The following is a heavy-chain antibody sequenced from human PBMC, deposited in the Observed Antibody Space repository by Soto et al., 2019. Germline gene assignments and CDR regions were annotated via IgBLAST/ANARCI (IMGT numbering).Heavy chain of an antibody. J-gene: IGHJ6*02. D-gene: IGHD2-15*01. V-gene: IGHV1-3*01. CDR3: ARDLRPGGCSGANYGMDV. Sequence: ASEKVSCKASGYTFTTYAIHWVGQAPGQGLEWMRWINAGNGHTKYSQKFQARVTITRDKSASTAYMELSGLRSEAPAVFYCARDLRPGGCSGANYGMDVWGQGTTVTVSS. CDR2: INAGNGHT. CDR1: GYTFTTYA.